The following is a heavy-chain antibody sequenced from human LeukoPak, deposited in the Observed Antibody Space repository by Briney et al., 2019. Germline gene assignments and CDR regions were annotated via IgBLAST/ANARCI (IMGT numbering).Heavy chain of an antibody. CDR2: INQDGSEK. CDR1: GFSFSAYW. CDR3: ARDYGGSDFDY. Sequence: PGGSLRLSCAVSGFSFSAYWMNWVRRAPGKGLEWVANINQDGSEKHYVDSVKGRFTISRDNAKNSLYLQINSLSAKDTAVYYCARDYGGSDFDYWGQGTLVTVSS. D-gene: IGHD3-16*01. J-gene: IGHJ4*02. V-gene: IGHV3-7*01.